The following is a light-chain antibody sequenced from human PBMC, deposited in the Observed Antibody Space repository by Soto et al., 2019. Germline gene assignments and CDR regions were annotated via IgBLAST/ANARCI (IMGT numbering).Light chain of an antibody. J-gene: IGLJ1*01. CDR1: SRDVGAYNY. V-gene: IGLV2-14*01. CDR3: QSYDKRLTAYV. Sequence: QSALTQPASVSGSPGQSITISCTGTSRDVGAYNYVSWYQHHPGNAPKLIIREVSNRPSGVPDRLSASKSGTSASLAITGLQAEDEGHYYCQSYDKRLTAYVFGTGTKLTVL. CDR2: EVS.